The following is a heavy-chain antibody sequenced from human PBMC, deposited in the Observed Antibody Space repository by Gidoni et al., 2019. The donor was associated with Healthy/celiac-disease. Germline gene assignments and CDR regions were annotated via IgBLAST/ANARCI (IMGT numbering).Heavy chain of an antibody. V-gene: IGHV4-4*02. CDR2: IYHSGST. CDR1: GGSISRSNW. D-gene: IGHD3-22*01. CDR3: ARGASLDDYYDSSGYYFDY. J-gene: IGHJ4*02. Sequence: QVQLQESGPGLVKPSGTLSLTCAVSGGSISRSNWWSWVRQPPGKGLEWIGEIYHSGSTNYNPSLKSRVTISVDKSKNQFSLKLSSVTAADTAVYYCARGASLDDYYDSSGYYFDYWGQGTLVTVSS.